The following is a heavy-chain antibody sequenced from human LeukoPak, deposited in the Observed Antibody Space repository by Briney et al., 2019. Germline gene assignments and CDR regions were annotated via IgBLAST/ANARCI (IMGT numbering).Heavy chain of an antibody. CDR1: GYTFTGYY. D-gene: IGHD4-11*01. Sequence: ASVKVSCKASGYTFTGYYMHWVRQAPGQGLEWVGWINTNSGDTNYAQEFQGRVTMSRDTSISTAYMELSRLRSDDTAVYYCARAVYSNYVDAFDIWGQGTMVTVSS. J-gene: IGHJ3*02. CDR3: ARAVYSNYVDAFDI. V-gene: IGHV1-2*02. CDR2: INTNSGDT.